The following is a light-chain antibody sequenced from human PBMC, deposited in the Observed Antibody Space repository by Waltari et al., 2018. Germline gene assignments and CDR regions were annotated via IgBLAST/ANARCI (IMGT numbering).Light chain of an antibody. CDR2: DVR. Sequence: QSALTQPASVSGSPGQSITISCTGTSRDLGSYNYVSWYQQHPGKAPKLMIYDVRNRPSGVSNRFSGSKSGNTASLTISGLQAEDEADYYCSSYTSSSNVLFGGGTQLTVL. V-gene: IGLV2-14*03. CDR1: SRDLGSYNY. J-gene: IGLJ2*01. CDR3: SSYTSSSNVL.